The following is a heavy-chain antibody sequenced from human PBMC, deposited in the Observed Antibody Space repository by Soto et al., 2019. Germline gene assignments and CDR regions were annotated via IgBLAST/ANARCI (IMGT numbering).Heavy chain of an antibody. Sequence: ASVKGSCKASGYTFTSYDINWVRQAIGQGLECMGWINPNSGDTNYAQKFQGRVTMTRDTSISTAYMEVSRLRSDDTAVYYCARSVSFIIPRPDYWGQGTLVTVSS. D-gene: IGHD3-3*01. V-gene: IGHV1-2*02. CDR1: GYTFTSYD. CDR3: ARSVSFIIPRPDY. J-gene: IGHJ4*02. CDR2: INPNSGDT.